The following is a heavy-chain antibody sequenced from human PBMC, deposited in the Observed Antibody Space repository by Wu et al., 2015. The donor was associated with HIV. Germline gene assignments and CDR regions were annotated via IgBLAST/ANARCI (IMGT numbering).Heavy chain of an antibody. CDR1: GYTFTDHY. V-gene: IGHV1-2*02. D-gene: IGHD3/OR15-3a*01. CDR2: IRPDSGAT. Sequence: QLVQSGAEVTKPGASVSVSCQTSGYTFTDHYIHWVRQAPGQGLEWMGWIRPDSGATHYAEKFQDRVTLTRDASINTAYMQLNRLRSDDTAVYFCARDLGNDFAVRGYYWYMDVVGQRDRDHRLL. J-gene: IGHJ6*03. CDR3: ARDLGNDFAVRGYYWYMDV.